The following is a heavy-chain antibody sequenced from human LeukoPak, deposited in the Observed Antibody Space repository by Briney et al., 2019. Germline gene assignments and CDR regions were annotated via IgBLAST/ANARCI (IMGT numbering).Heavy chain of an antibody. CDR3: ALSNFSTPDAFDI. Sequence: EASVKVSCKASGYTFTSYGISWVRQAPGQGLEWMGWISAYNGNTNYAQKLQGRVTMTTDTSTSTAYMELRSLRSDDTAVYYCALSNFSTPDAFDIWGQGTTVTVSS. V-gene: IGHV1-18*01. D-gene: IGHD2/OR15-2a*01. CDR1: GYTFTSYG. CDR2: ISAYNGNT. J-gene: IGHJ3*02.